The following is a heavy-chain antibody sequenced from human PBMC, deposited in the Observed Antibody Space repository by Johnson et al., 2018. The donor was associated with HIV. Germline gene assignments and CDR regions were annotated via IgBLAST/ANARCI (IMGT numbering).Heavy chain of an antibody. CDR1: GFSFDDYA. J-gene: IGHJ3*02. V-gene: IGHV3-9*01. CDR3: AKNFRGGIVATGDAFDT. CDR2: ISWNSGNI. Sequence: VQLVESGGGLVQPGRSLRLSCAASGFSFDDYAMHWVRQAPGKGLEWVSGISWNSGNIAYADSVKGRFTISRDNAKNSLYLQMNSLRAEDTAMYYCAKNFRGGIVATGDAFDTWGQGTMVTVS. D-gene: IGHD6-13*01.